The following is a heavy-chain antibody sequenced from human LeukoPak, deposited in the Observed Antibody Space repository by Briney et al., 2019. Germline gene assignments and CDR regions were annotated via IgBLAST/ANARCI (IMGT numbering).Heavy chain of an antibody. CDR2: IRSKAYGGTT. CDR3: TRATRGYSGYDYGSWFDP. Sequence: PGGSLRLSCTASGFTFGDYAMSWVRQAPGKGLEWVGFIRSKAYGGTTEYAASVKGRFTISRDDSKSLAYLQMNSLKTEDTAVYYCTRATRGYSGYDYGSWFDPWGQGTLVTVSS. D-gene: IGHD5-12*01. V-gene: IGHV3-49*04. J-gene: IGHJ5*02. CDR1: GFTFGDYA.